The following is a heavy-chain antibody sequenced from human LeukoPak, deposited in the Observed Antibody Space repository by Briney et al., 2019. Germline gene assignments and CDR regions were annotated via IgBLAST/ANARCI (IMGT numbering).Heavy chain of an antibody. CDR1: GFTFSRYA. J-gene: IGHJ4*02. CDR2: ISNSGGST. CDR3: AKDLITMVRGLIIGPFDY. V-gene: IGHV3-23*01. D-gene: IGHD3-10*01. Sequence: PGGSLRLSCAASGFTFSRYAMSWVRQAPGKGLEWVSVISNSGGSTYDAGSVKGRFTISRDNSKNTLYLQMNSLRAEDTAVYYCAKDLITMVRGLIIGPFDYWGQGTLVIVSS.